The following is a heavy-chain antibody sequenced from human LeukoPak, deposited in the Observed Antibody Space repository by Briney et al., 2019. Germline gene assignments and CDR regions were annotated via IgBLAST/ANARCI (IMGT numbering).Heavy chain of an antibody. D-gene: IGHD1-26*01. CDR1: GGSVTTYY. J-gene: IGHJ4*02. V-gene: IGHV4-4*07. Sequence: SETLSLTCTVSGGSVTTYYWSWIRQSAGKGLEWIGHISTSGTTTYNPSLRSRVTMSVDASKNQFSLKLTSVTAADTAVYYCAREATVVGATIIWGQGTLVTVSS. CDR2: ISTSGTT. CDR3: AREATVVGATII.